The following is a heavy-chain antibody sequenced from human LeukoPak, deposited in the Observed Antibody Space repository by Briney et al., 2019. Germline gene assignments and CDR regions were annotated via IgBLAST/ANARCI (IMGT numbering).Heavy chain of an antibody. V-gene: IGHV1-18*01. CDR2: ISTYNGNT. CDR3: ARGGEWLRLFYFDY. CDR1: GYTFASYG. D-gene: IGHD5-12*01. Sequence: ASVKVSCKASGYTFASYGISWVRQAPGQGLEWMGWISTYNGNTNYAQKLQGRVTMTTDTSTSTAYMELSRLRSDDTAVYYCARGGEWLRLFYFDYWGQGTLVTVSS. J-gene: IGHJ4*02.